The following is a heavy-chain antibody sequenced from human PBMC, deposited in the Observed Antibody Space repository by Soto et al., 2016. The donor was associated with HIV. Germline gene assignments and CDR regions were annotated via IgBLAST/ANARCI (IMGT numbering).Heavy chain of an antibody. J-gene: IGHJ3*01. V-gene: IGHV1-2*02. CDR3: ARPRSVGARSFXL. CDR2: INTKSGDT. Sequence: QVQLVQSGAEVKRPGASVKVSCKASVYIFTAYYMQWVRQAPGQGLEWMGWINTKSGDTKYAQNFQGRVTLTRDTSINTAYMELSSLRPDDTAVYFCARPRSVGARSFXLWGQGTMVTVSS. D-gene: IGHD3-3*01. CDR1: VYIFTAYY.